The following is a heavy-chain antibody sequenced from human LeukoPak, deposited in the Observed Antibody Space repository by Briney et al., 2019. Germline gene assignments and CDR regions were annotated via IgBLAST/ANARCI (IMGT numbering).Heavy chain of an antibody. CDR3: ARDRIVGPTYFDY. D-gene: IGHD1-26*01. CDR1: GYTFTGYY. Sequence: ASVKVSCKASGYTFTGYYMHWVRQAPGQGLEWMGWINPNSGGTDYAQKLQGRVTMTTDTSTRIAYMELRSLRSDDTAVYYCARDRIVGPTYFDYWGQGNLVTVSS. J-gene: IGHJ4*02. V-gene: IGHV1-2*02. CDR2: INPNSGGT.